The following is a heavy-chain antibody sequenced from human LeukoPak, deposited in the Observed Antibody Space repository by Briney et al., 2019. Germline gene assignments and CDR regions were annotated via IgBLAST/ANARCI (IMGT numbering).Heavy chain of an antibody. Sequence: GGSLRLSCAASGFTFSSYGMHWVRQAPGKGLEWVAFIRYDGGNKYYADSVKGRFTISRDNSKNTLYLQMNSLRVEDTAVYYCAKDGRQRKTSYYGSGTGTANAFDIWGQGTMVTVSS. CDR1: GFTFSSYG. J-gene: IGHJ3*02. V-gene: IGHV3-30*02. D-gene: IGHD3-10*01. CDR2: IRYDGGNK. CDR3: AKDGRQRKTSYYGSGTGTANAFDI.